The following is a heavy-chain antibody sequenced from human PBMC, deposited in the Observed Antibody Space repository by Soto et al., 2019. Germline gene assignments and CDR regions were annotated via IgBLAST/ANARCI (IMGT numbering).Heavy chain of an antibody. V-gene: IGHV3-21*01. Sequence: PGGSLRLSCAASGFTFSSYNMNWVRQAPGKGLEWVSSISSSSSHIYYADSVKGRFTISRDNSKNTLYLQMNSLRAEDTAVYYCAKDLERYDLYDILTGFVAYWGQGTLVTVSS. CDR1: GFTFSSYN. CDR3: AKDLERYDLYDILTGFVAY. D-gene: IGHD3-9*01. J-gene: IGHJ4*02. CDR2: ISSSSSHI.